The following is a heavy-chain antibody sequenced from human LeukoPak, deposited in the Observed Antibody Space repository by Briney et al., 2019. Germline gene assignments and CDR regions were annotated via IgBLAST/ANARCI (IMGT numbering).Heavy chain of an antibody. J-gene: IGHJ4*02. Sequence: PGGSLRLSCAASGFTFSSYDMHWVRQATGKGLEWVPAIGTAGDTYYPGSVKGRFTISRENAKNSLYLQMNSLRAGDTAVYYCARAPYGSGSLDYWGQGTLVTVSS. CDR2: IGTAGDT. V-gene: IGHV3-13*01. D-gene: IGHD3-10*01. CDR3: ARAPYGSGSLDY. CDR1: GFTFSSYD.